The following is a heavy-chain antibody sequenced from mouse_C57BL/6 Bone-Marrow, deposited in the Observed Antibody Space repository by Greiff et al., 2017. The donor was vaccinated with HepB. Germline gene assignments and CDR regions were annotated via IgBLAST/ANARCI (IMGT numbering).Heavy chain of an antibody. Sequence: EVQLVESGGDLVKPGGSLKLSCAASGFTFSSYGMSWVRQTPDKRLEWVATISSGGSYTYYPDSVKGRFTISRDNAKNTLYLQMSSLKSEDTAMYYCARHEAGTRVAYWGQGTLVTVSA. CDR2: ISSGGSYT. J-gene: IGHJ3*01. D-gene: IGHD4-1*01. CDR3: ARHEAGTRVAY. CDR1: GFTFSSYG. V-gene: IGHV5-6*01.